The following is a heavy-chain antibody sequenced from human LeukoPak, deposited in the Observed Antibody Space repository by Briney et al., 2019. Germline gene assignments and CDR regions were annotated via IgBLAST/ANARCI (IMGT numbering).Heavy chain of an antibody. CDR2: INHSGST. J-gene: IGHJ4*02. Sequence: PSETLSLTCAVYGGSFSGYYWSWIRQPPGKGLEWIGEINHSGSTNYNPSLKSRVTISVDTSKNQFSLKLSSVTAADTAVYYCARLSGFGELMPFDYWGQGTLVTVSS. D-gene: IGHD3-10*01. V-gene: IGHV4-34*01. CDR3: ARLSGFGELMPFDY. CDR1: GGSFSGYY.